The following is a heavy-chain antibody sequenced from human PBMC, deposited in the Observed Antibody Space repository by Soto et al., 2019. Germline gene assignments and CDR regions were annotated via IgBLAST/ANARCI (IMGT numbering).Heavy chain of an antibody. CDR1: GVSIHNSHSF. CDR3: GRVVEGATRHTDFDS. CDR2: VYYSGGA. J-gene: IGHJ5*01. D-gene: IGHD2-15*01. V-gene: IGHV4-39*01. Sequence: SETLSLTCAVSGVSIHNSHSFWAWLRQPPGKGLEFIGSVYYSGGANYNPSLKSRVTISVDTSKNQLSLRVNSVTAADTAVYYCGRVVEGATRHTDFDSWGQGTLVTVSS.